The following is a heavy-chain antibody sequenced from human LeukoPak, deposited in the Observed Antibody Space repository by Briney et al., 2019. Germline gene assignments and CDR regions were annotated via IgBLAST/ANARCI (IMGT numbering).Heavy chain of an antibody. CDR1: GFTFDDYA. D-gene: IGHD3-3*01. J-gene: IGHJ4*02. V-gene: IGHV3-23*01. CDR2: ISASGGRT. CDR3: ARGFTYYDFWSGLDY. Sequence: PGGSLRLSCSASGFTFDDYAMSWVRQAPGKGLEWVSAISASGGRTFYADSVKGRFTISRDNSKNTLYLQMNSLRAEDTAVYYCARGFTYYDFWSGLDYWGQGTLVTVSS.